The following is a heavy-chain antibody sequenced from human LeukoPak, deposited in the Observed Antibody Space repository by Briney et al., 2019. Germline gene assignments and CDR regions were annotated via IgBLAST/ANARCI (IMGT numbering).Heavy chain of an antibody. V-gene: IGHV3-72*01. CDR3: GRIAISANNGMDV. Sequence: PGGSLRLSCAASGFKFSDHYIDWVRQAPGKGLEWVGRSRNKASSYTTEYAASVEGRFTISRDVSESSLYLQMHSLRTEDTAVYYCGRIAISANNGMDVWGQGTTVTVSS. D-gene: IGHD1/OR15-1a*01. J-gene: IGHJ6*02. CDR2: SRNKASSYTT. CDR1: GFKFSDHY.